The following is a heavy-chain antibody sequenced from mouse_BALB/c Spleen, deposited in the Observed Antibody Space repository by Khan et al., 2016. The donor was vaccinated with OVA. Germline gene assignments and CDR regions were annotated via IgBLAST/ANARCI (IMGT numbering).Heavy chain of an antibody. J-gene: IGHJ2*01. CDR1: GYTFINYW. CDR3: ARRGLRWDLDY. D-gene: IGHD1-1*01. V-gene: IGHV1-7*01. Sequence: QIQLVQSGAELAKPGASVKMSCKASGYTFINYWILWIKQRPGQGLEWIGYINPSTGYTEYNQNFKDKATLTADISSSTAYMQLSSLTSEDSAVYYCARRGLRWDLDYWGQGTTLTVSS. CDR2: INPSTGYT.